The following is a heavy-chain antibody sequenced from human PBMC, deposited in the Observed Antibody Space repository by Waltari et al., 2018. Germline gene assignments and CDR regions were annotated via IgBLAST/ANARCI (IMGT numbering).Heavy chain of an antibody. Sequence: QVQLQESGPGLVKPSETLSLTCTVSGGSISSYYWSWIRQPAGTGLEWIGRIYTSGSTNYNPSLKSRVTMSVDTSKNQFSLKLSSVTAADTAVYYCARGAYDFWSGYYYYYYMDVWGKGTTVTISS. J-gene: IGHJ6*03. V-gene: IGHV4-4*07. CDR2: IYTSGST. D-gene: IGHD3-3*01. CDR3: ARGAYDFWSGYYYYYYMDV. CDR1: GGSISSYY.